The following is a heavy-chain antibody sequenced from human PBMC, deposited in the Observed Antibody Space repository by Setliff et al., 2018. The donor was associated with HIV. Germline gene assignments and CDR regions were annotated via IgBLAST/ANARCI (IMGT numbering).Heavy chain of an antibody. J-gene: IGHJ2*01. V-gene: IGHV4-31*03. CDR2: IYYSGST. Sequence: SETLSLTCTVSGGSISSGYYYWSWIRQHPGKGLEWIGYIYYSGSTYYNPSLKSRVTISVDTSKNQFSLKLSSVTAADTAIYYCARGTPDHEVWYFDLWGRGTQVTRLL. CDR1: GGSISSGYYY. CDR3: ARGTPDHEVWYFDL.